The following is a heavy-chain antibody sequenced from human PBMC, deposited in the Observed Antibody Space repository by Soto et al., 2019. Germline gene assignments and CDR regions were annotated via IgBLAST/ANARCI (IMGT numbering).Heavy chain of an antibody. CDR3: ARDRVKWNYRRYGTDV. V-gene: IGHV1-3*04. D-gene: IGHD1-7*01. J-gene: IGHJ6*02. CDR2: INTGNGNT. Sequence: ASVKVSCKASGYTFTSYAIHWVRQAPGQRLEWMGWINTGNGNTKYSQKFRAGVTMTMDTSATTAYIELSSLRSEDTAVYYCARDRVKWNYRRYGTDVCGQGPTVTVYS. CDR1: GYTFTSYA.